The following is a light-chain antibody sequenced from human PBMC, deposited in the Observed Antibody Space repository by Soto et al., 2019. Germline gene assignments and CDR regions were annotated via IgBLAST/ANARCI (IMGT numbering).Light chain of an antibody. J-gene: IGLJ1*01. CDR1: SSDVGAYNY. Sequence: QSALAQPASVSGSPGQSIAISCTGISSDVGAYNYVSWYQQHPGKAPKLIIFGVSNRPSGVSNRFSGSKSGDTASLTISGLQAEDEADYFCKSYTTGSTYVFGTGTKVTVL. CDR2: GVS. V-gene: IGLV2-14*01. CDR3: KSYTTGSTYV.